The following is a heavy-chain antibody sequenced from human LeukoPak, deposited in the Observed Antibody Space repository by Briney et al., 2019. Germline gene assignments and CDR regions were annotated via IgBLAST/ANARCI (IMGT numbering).Heavy chain of an antibody. J-gene: IGHJ4*02. V-gene: IGHV3-21*01. D-gene: IGHD6-13*01. Sequence: PGGSLRLSCAASGFTFSSYSMNWVRQAPGKGLEWVSSISSSSSYIYYADSVKGRFTISRDNAKNSLYLQMNSLRAEDTAVYYCARDVGMYSSSWFSFDYWGQGTLVTVSS. CDR2: ISSSSSYI. CDR3: ARDVGMYSSSWFSFDY. CDR1: GFTFSSYS.